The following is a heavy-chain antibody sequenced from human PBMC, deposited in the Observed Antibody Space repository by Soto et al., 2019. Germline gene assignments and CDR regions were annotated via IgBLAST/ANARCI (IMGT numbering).Heavy chain of an antibody. Sequence: SETLSLTCTVSGGSISSYYWSWIRQPPGKGLEWIGYIYYSGSTNYNPSLKSRVTISVDTSKNQFSLKLSSVTAADTAVYYCARDSAIFGVPYYYGMEVWGQGTTVTVSS. CDR3: ARDSAIFGVPYYYGMEV. CDR2: IYYSGST. V-gene: IGHV4-59*01. J-gene: IGHJ6*02. D-gene: IGHD3-3*01. CDR1: GGSISSYY.